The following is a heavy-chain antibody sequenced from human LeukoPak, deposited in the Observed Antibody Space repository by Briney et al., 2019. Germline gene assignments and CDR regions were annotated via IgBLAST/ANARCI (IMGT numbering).Heavy chain of an antibody. Sequence: GGSLRLSCAASGFTFSSYAMHWVRQAPGKGLEGVAVISYDGSNKYYADSVKGRFTISRDNSKNTLYLQMNSLRAEDTAVYYCARDLYSSGWYGVDYWGQGTLVTVSS. V-gene: IGHV3-30*04. CDR3: ARDLYSSGWYGVDY. D-gene: IGHD6-19*01. J-gene: IGHJ4*02. CDR1: GFTFSSYA. CDR2: ISYDGSNK.